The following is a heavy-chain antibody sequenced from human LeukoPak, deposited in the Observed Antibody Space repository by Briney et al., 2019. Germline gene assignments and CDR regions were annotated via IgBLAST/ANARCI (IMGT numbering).Heavy chain of an antibody. CDR3: ARGPVTRFEI. D-gene: IGHD4-17*01. CDR1: GFTFSSYG. Sequence: PGGSLRLSCAASGFTFSSYGMHWVRQAPGKGLEWVGVISYDGSNQYHADSVKGRFTLSRDNAKNTLYLQMNSLRAEDTAVYYCARGPVTRFEIWGQGTMVTVSS. J-gene: IGHJ3*02. V-gene: IGHV3-30*03. CDR2: ISYDGSNQ.